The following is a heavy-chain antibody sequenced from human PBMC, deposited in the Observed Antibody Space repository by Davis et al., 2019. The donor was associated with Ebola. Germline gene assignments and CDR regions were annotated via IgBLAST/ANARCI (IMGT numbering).Heavy chain of an antibody. CDR1: GGSISSSSYY. V-gene: IGHV4-39*01. CDR3: GRARTQWLVEY. Sequence: GSLRLSCTVSGGSISSSSYYWGWIRQPPGKGLEWIGSISYSGSTYYNPSLKSRVTISVDTSKNQFSLKLTSVTAADTAVYYCGRARTQWLVEYWGQGTLVTVSS. J-gene: IGHJ4*02. D-gene: IGHD6-19*01. CDR2: ISYSGST.